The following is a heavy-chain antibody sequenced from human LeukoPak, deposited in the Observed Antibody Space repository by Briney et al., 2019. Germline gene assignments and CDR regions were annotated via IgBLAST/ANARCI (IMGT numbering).Heavy chain of an antibody. CDR2: ISGTTDST. V-gene: IGHV3-23*01. D-gene: IGHD2/OR15-2a*01. CDR1: GFTFSNYA. Sequence: GGSLRLSCVASGFTFSNYAMSWVRQAPGKGLEWVSAISGTTDSTFYTDSVKGRFTVSRDDSRHTLFLQMNSLRAEATAIYYCVREGRIGSFEDWGQGTLVTVSS. J-gene: IGHJ1*01. CDR3: VREGRIGSFED.